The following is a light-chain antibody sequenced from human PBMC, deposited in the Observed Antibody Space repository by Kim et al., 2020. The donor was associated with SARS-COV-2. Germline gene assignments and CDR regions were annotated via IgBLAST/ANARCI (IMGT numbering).Light chain of an antibody. CDR2: DVS. Sequence: LTQPRSVSGSPGQSVTISCTGTSSDVGGYNYVSWYQQHPGKAPKLMIYDVSKRPSGVPDRFSGSKSGNTASLTISGLQAEDEADYYCCSYAGSDVVF. CDR1: SSDVGGYNY. J-gene: IGLJ2*01. CDR3: CSYAGSDVV. V-gene: IGLV2-11*01.